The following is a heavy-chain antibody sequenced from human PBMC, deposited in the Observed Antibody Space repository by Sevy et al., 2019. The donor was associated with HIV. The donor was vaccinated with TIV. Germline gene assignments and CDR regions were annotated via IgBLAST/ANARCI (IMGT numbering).Heavy chain of an antibody. J-gene: IGHJ4*02. CDR3: ARLYSSSSGRGLDN. V-gene: IGHV3-7*01. CDR2: IKEDGSGR. CDR1: GFTFGSYW. Sequence: GGSLRLSCAASGFTFGSYWMTWVRQAPGKGLEWVADIKEDGSGRFYVDSVRGRFTVSRDNAKKTLYLQMNNLRGEDTALYYCARLYSSSSGRGLDNWGQGALVTVSS. D-gene: IGHD6-6*01.